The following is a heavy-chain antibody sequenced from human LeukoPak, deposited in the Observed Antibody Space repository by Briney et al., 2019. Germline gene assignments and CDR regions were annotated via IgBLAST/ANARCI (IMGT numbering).Heavy chain of an antibody. V-gene: IGHV3-7*01. D-gene: IGHD3-22*01. CDR1: GFTFSSYW. J-gene: IGHJ4*02. CDR3: ARYYYYDNHVVPDY. CDR2: IKQDGSEK. Sequence: GGSLRLSCAASGFTFSSYWMSWVRQAPGKGLEWVANIKQDGSEKYYVDSVKGRFTISRDNAKNSLYLQMNSLRAEDTAVYYCARYYYYDNHVVPDYWGQGTLVTVSS.